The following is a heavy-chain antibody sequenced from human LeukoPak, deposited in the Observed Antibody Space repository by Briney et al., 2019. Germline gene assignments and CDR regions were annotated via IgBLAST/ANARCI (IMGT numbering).Heavy chain of an antibody. D-gene: IGHD3-16*01. Sequence: PGGSLRLSCAGSGFTFSNYAMTWVRQAPGKGLEWVSSVSGSGRNTFYPDSVEGRFTISRDNSKNTLFLQMDSLRVEDTAVHYCAKVTGGDMITYGGVDYWGQGTLVTVSS. CDR2: VSGSGRNT. CDR3: AKVTGGDMITYGGVDY. J-gene: IGHJ4*02. V-gene: IGHV3-23*01. CDR1: GFTFSNYA.